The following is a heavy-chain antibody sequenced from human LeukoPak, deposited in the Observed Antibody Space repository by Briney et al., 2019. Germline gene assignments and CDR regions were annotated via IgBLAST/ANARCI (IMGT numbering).Heavy chain of an antibody. CDR3: ARRKYCDY. V-gene: IGHV4-59*08. Sequence: AETLSLTCTVSGGSISSYYWSWIRQPPGEGLEWIGYIYYSGSTNYNPSLKSRVTISVDTSKNQFSLKLSSVTAADTAVYYCARRKYCDYWGQGTLVTVSS. CDR1: GGSISSYY. CDR2: IYYSGST. J-gene: IGHJ4*02. D-gene: IGHD2-15*01.